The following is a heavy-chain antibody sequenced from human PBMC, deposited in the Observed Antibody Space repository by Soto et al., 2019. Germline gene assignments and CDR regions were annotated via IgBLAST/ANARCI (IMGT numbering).Heavy chain of an antibody. D-gene: IGHD3-10*01. J-gene: IGHJ4*02. CDR1: GYTFTSYA. V-gene: IGHV1-3*01. CDR2: INAGNGNT. Sequence: QVQLVQSGAEVKKPGASVKVSCKASGYTFTSYAMHWVRQAPGQRLEWMGWINAGNGNTKYSPKVQGRGTTNRDTSASTAYMELSSLRSEDTAVYYFASDEYYGSGSYCYWGQGTLVTVSS. CDR3: ASDEYYGSGSYCY.